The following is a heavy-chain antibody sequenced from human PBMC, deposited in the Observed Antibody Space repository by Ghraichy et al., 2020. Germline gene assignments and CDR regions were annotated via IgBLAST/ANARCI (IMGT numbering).Heavy chain of an antibody. J-gene: IGHJ6*02. D-gene: IGHD3-9*01. V-gene: IGHV1-2*04. CDR2: INPNSGGT. CDR3: AREGGVRNFDWSPDYYYYYGMDV. Sequence: ASVKVSCKASGYTFTDYYMHWVRQAPGQGLEWMGWINPNSGGTNYAQKFQGWVTMTSDTSISTAYMELSRLRSDDAAVYYCAREGGVRNFDWSPDYYYYYGMDVWGQGTTVTVSS. CDR1: GYTFTDYY.